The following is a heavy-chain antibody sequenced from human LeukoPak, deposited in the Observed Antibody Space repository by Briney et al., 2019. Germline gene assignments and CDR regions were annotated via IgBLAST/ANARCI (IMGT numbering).Heavy chain of an antibody. Sequence: QSGGSLRLSCAASGFTFSSYAMHWVRQAPGKGLEWVAVISYDGSNKYYADSVKGRFAISRDNSKNTLYLQMNSLRAEDTAVYYCARDPEGPQGYWGQGTLVTVSS. V-gene: IGHV3-30*09. J-gene: IGHJ4*02. CDR2: ISYDGSNK. CDR3: ARDPEGPQGY. D-gene: IGHD1-14*01. CDR1: GFTFSSYA.